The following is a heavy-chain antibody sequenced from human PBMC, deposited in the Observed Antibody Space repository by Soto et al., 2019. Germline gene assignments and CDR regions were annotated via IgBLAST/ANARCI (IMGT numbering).Heavy chain of an antibody. V-gene: IGHV4-31*03. CDR1: GGSISGGYY. CDR2: IYYSGST. CDR3: ARVLDRTPSSYCYYMDV. J-gene: IGHJ6*03. D-gene: IGHD2-15*01. Sequence: QVQLQESGPGLVKPSQILSLTCTVSGGSISGGYYWSWIRQHPGKGLEWIGYIYYSGSTIYNPSLKSGVTISVDTSKNQFSLKLSSVTAADTAVYYCARVLDRTPSSYCYYMDVWGKGATVTVSS.